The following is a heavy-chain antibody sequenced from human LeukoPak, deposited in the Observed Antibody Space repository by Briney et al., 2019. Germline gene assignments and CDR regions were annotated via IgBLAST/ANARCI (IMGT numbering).Heavy chain of an antibody. D-gene: IGHD5-18*01. V-gene: IGHV3-49*01. CDR3: TRGPIQLWLYYGMDV. Sequence: LRFYCTASGFTSDDNAMIRQPQGPGNELMGVVIISSKAYGGAKEYTASVKGRFTISRDDSKSIAYLQMNSLKPEDTAVYYCTRGPIQLWLYYGMDVWGQGTTVIVSS. J-gene: IGHJ6*02. CDR1: GFTSDDNA. CDR2: ISSKAYGGAK.